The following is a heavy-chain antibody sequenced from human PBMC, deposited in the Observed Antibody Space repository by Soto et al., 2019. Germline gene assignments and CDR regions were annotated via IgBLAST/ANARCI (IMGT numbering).Heavy chain of an antibody. CDR3: AKGVGQLVRFFDY. Sequence: GGSLRLSCAASGFTFSSYGMSWVRLAPGKGLEWVSGISGGGGSTYYADSVKGRFTISRDNSKNTLYLQMNSLRAEDTAVYYCAKGVGQLVRFFDYWGQGTLVTVS. CDR1: GFTFSSYG. J-gene: IGHJ4*02. D-gene: IGHD6-6*01. V-gene: IGHV3-23*01. CDR2: ISGGGGST.